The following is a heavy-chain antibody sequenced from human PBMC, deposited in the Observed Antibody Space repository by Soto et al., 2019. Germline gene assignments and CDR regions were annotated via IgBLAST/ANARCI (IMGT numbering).Heavy chain of an antibody. CDR2: IVPMYRTP. CDR3: VRGPDTAGLGPH. CDR1: GGTFSNYA. Sequence: SVKVSCKASGGTFSNYAINWVRQAPGQGLEWMGGIVPMYRTPLYAQKFQGRVTITADEVTSTAYMEVSSLRFDDTALYFCVRGPDTAGLGPHWCQGTLVTVSS. J-gene: IGHJ4*02. D-gene: IGHD5-18*01. V-gene: IGHV1-69*13.